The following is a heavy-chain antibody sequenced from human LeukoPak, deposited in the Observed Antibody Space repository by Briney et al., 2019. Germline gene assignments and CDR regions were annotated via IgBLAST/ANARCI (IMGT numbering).Heavy chain of an antibody. CDR1: GGTFSSYA. J-gene: IGHJ4*02. CDR3: ASLGDYCGGDCYSDY. D-gene: IGHD2-21*02. Sequence: SVKVSCKASGGTFSSYATSWVRQAPGQGLEWMGRIIPILGIANYAQKFQGRVTITADKSTSTAYMELSSLRSEDTAVYYCASLGDYCGGDCYSDYWGQGTLVTVSS. V-gene: IGHV1-69*04. CDR2: IIPILGIA.